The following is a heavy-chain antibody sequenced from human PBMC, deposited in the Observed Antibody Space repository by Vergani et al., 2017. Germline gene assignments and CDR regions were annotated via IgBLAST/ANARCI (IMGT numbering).Heavy chain of an antibody. D-gene: IGHD3-22*01. CDR2: INYSGRT. Sequence: QVQLQESGPGLVKPSQTLSLTCTVSGGSISSYYWSWIRQPPGKGLAWIGYINYSGRTKYNPSLKSRVTISVDTSKKQFSLKLSSVTAADTAVYYCARVLHYYDSSGYYPVGWFDPWGQGTLVTVSS. J-gene: IGHJ5*02. CDR3: ARVLHYYDSSGYYPVGWFDP. CDR1: GGSISSYY. V-gene: IGHV4-59*01.